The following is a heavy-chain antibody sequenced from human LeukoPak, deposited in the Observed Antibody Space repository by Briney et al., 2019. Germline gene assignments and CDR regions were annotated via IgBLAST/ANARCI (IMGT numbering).Heavy chain of an antibody. CDR3: ARDSRDNFWSGYPYYYYYGMDV. Sequence: PSETLSLTCIVSGGSINGFYWSWIRQPPGKGLEWIGYIYYRGTTKYNPSLKSRVIISVDTSKNQFSLKLSSVTAADTAVYYCARDSRDNFWSGYPYYYYYGMDVWGQGTTVTVSS. CDR1: GGSINGFY. D-gene: IGHD3-3*01. CDR2: IYYRGTT. J-gene: IGHJ6*02. V-gene: IGHV4-59*01.